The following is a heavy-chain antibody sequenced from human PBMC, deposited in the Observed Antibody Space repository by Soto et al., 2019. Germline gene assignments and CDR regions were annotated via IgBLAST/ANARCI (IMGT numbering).Heavy chain of an antibody. J-gene: IGHJ3*02. CDR3: ARVALALDTAAPDAFDI. CDR2: IYYSGST. D-gene: IGHD2-2*01. V-gene: IGHV4-31*03. CDR1: GGSISSGGHY. Sequence: SETLSLTCTVSGGSISSGGHYWNWIRQHPGKGLEWIDYIYYSGSTYYNPSLKSRVTISVDTSKNQFSLNLSSVTAADTAVYYCARVALALDTAAPDAFDIWGQGTMVTVSS.